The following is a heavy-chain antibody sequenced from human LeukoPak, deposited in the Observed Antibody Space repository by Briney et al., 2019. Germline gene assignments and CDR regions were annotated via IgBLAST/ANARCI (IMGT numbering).Heavy chain of an antibody. J-gene: IGHJ4*02. CDR2: IYTSGST. CDR1: GGSINSHY. CDR3: ARTKTQRGYSGYDSDY. Sequence: SETLSLTCTVSGGSINSHYWSWIRQPAGKGLEWIGRIYTSGSTNYNPSLKSRVTISVDTSKNQFSLKLSSVTAADTAVYYCARTKTQRGYSGYDSDYWGQGTLVTVSS. D-gene: IGHD5-12*01. V-gene: IGHV4-4*07.